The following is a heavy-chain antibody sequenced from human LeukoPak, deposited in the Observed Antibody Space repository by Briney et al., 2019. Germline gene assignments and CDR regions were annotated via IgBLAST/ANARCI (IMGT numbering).Heavy chain of an antibody. Sequence: GGPLRLSCAASGFTFSSYAMSWVRQAPGKGLEWVSGIIGSGERTYYADSVKGRFTISRDNSKNTLYVQMNSLRAEDTAVYYCAKAGSYWDFDYWGQGTLVTVSS. J-gene: IGHJ4*02. V-gene: IGHV3-23*01. CDR1: GFTFSSYA. CDR3: AKAGSYWDFDY. D-gene: IGHD1-26*01. CDR2: IIGSGERT.